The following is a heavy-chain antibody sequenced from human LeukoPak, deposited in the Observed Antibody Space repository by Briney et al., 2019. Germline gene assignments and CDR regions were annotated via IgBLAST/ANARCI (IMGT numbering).Heavy chain of an antibody. Sequence: GGSLRLSCAASGFTFSSYGMSWVRQAPGKGLEWVSAISGSGGSTYYADSVKGRFTISRDNSKNTLYLQMNSLRAEDTAVYYCAKMRYYDSQRGAFDIWGQGTMVTVSS. CDR3: AKMRYYDSQRGAFDI. J-gene: IGHJ3*02. V-gene: IGHV3-23*01. CDR1: GFTFSSYG. CDR2: ISGSGGST. D-gene: IGHD3-22*01.